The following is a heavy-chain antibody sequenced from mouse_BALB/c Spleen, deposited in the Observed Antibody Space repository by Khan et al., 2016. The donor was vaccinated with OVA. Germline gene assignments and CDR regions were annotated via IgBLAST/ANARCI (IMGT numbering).Heavy chain of an antibody. CDR1: GYSITSDYA. CDR2: ISYGGST. D-gene: IGHD1-1*01. J-gene: IGHJ4*01. V-gene: IGHV3-2*02. CDR3: ARKNYYGYAMGY. Sequence: EVQLVESGPGLVKPSQSLSLTCTVTGYSITSDYAWDWIRQFPGNKLEWMGYISYGGSTSYNPSLKSRISITRDTSKNQFFLQLNSVTTEDTATYYCARKNYYGYAMGYWGQGTSVTVSS.